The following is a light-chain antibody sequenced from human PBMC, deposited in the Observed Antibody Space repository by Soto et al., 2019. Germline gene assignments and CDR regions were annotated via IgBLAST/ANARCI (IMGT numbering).Light chain of an antibody. V-gene: IGKV1-5*01. Sequence: DIQMTQSPSTLSASLGDRVTITCRASQSVGSCLAWYQQKPGKAPKLLIFDASSLQRGVPSRFTGSGSGKAFPLTITRLQPDDVANYYCQQYDTLPTFGQGTKVEIK. CDR2: DAS. J-gene: IGKJ1*01. CDR1: QSVGSC. CDR3: QQYDTLPT.